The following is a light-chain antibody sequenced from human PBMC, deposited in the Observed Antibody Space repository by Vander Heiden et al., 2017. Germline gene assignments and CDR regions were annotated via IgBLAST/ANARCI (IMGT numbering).Light chain of an antibody. Sequence: EIVLTQSPATLSLSPGERATLSCRASQSGSSDLAWYQQKPGQAPRLIIYDEYSGAGTDVTLTISSREPEDFEVYYCQQRSNGHPKATFGQGTKLEIK. J-gene: IGKJ2*01. CDR1: QSGSSD. CDR2: DE. CDR3: QQRSNGHPKAT. V-gene: IGKV3-11*01.